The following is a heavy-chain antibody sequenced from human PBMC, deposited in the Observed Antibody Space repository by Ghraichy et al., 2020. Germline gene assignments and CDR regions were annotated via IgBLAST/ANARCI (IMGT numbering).Heavy chain of an antibody. V-gene: IGHV3-21*01. CDR1: GFTFSSYS. CDR3: ARGPRGTVTTIFDP. CDR2: ISSSSSYI. J-gene: IGHJ5*02. D-gene: IGHD4-17*01. Sequence: GGSLRLSCAASGFTFSSYSMNWVRQAPGKGLEWVSSISSSSSYIYYADSVKGRFTISRDNAKNSLYLQMNSLRAEDTAVYYCARGPRGTVTTIFDPWGQGTLVTVSS.